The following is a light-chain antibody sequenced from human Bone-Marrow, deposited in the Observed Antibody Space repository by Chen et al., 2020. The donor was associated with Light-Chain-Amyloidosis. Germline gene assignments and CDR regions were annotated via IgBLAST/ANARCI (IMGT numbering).Light chain of an antibody. CDR3: QSYQGSSQGV. CDR1: SGSIATNY. J-gene: IGLJ3*02. V-gene: IGLV6-57*01. CDR2: EDD. Sequence: NFMLTQPHSVSESPGKTVIISCTRSSGSIATNYVQRYQQRPGSSPTTVIYEDDQRPSGVPDRFSGSIDRSSNTASLAISGLKTEDEADYYCQSYQGSSQGVFGGGTKLTVL.